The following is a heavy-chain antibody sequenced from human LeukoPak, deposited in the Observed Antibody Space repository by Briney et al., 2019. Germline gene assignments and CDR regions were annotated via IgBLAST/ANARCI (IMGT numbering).Heavy chain of an antibody. J-gene: IGHJ6*03. V-gene: IGHV3-23*01. CDR2: ISGSGGST. D-gene: IGHD3-10*01. CDR3: AKGGSYGPADYYYYMDV. CDR1: GFTFSSYA. Sequence: PGGSLRLSCAASGFTFSSYAMSWVRQAPGKGLEWVSTISGSGGSTYYADSVKGRFTISRDNSKNTLHLQMNSLRDEDTAVYYCAKGGSYGPADYYYYMDVWGKGTTVTISS.